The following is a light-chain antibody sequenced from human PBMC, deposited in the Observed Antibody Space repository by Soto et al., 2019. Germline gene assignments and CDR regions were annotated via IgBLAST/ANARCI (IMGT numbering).Light chain of an antibody. CDR3: LQDFNFPLT. J-gene: IGKJ1*01. V-gene: IGKV1-6*01. Sequence: GDRVTITCRASQAIRNDLGWFQQKPGKAPKLLTYGASRLQSGVPSRFSGSGSGTEFILTITSLQPEDFATYYCLQDFNFPLTFGQGTKVDIK. CDR1: QAIRND. CDR2: GAS.